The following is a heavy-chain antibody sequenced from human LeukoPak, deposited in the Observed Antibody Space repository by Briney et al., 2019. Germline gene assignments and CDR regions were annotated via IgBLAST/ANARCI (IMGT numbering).Heavy chain of an antibody. J-gene: IGHJ4*02. V-gene: IGHV4-59*01. CDR2: IYYSGST. CDR3: ARGLPKDYVWGSYRYTHFDY. CDR1: GGSISSYY. D-gene: IGHD3-16*02. Sequence: SETLSLTCTVSGGSISSYYWSWNRQPPGKGLEWIGYIYYSGSTNYNPSLKSRVTISVDTSKNQFSLKLSSVTAADTAVYYCARGLPKDYVWGSYRYTHFDYWGQGTLVTVSS.